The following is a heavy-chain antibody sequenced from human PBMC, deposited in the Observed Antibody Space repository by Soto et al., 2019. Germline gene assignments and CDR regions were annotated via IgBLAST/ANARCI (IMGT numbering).Heavy chain of an antibody. D-gene: IGHD3-10*01. CDR2: IKEDGSER. CDR1: GFTFISYW. CDR3: ARATGADKEDY. J-gene: IGHJ4*02. Sequence: EVQLVESGGGLVQPGGSLRLSCAASGFTFISYWMSWVRQAPGKGLEWVANIKEDGSERYYLDSVKGRFTISRDNAKNSLYLQMDSLRAEDTAVYYCARATGADKEDYWGQGTLVTVSS. V-gene: IGHV3-7*04.